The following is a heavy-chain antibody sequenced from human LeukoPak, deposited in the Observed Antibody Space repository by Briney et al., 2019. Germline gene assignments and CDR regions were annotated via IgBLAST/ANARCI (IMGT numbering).Heavy chain of an antibody. CDR1: GYTFTGYY. CDR3: ARGRRYGGGGSYFDY. J-gene: IGHJ4*02. D-gene: IGHD2-15*01. Sequence: ASVKVSCKASGYTFTGYYMHWVRQAPGQGLEWMGWINPNSGGTNYAQKFQGRVTMTRDTSISTAYMELSRLRSDDTAVYYCARGRRYGGGGSYFDYWGQGTLVTVSS. V-gene: IGHV1-2*02. CDR2: INPNSGGT.